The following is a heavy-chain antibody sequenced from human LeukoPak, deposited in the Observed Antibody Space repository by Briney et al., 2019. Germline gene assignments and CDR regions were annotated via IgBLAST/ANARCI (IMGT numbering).Heavy chain of an antibody. CDR2: IIPIFGTA. Sequence: SVKVSCKASGGTFSSYAISWVRQAPGQGLEWMGGIIPIFGTANYAQKFQGRVTITADESTSTAYLELSSLRSEDTAVYYCARGTYSNYEGWFDPWGQGTLVTVSS. J-gene: IGHJ5*02. D-gene: IGHD4-11*01. CDR3: ARGTYSNYEGWFDP. CDR1: GGTFSSYA. V-gene: IGHV1-69*13.